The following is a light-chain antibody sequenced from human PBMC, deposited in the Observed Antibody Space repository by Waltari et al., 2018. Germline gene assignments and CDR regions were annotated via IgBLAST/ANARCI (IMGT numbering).Light chain of an antibody. CDR1: SSNIENNF. Sequence: QSVLTQPPSASGTPGQRVSIPCSGTSSNIENNFVFWYQQFPGTAPKLLIYLNTHRPSGAPDRFSGSKSGTSASLAISGLRSEDEADYYCAAWDDSLRNWVFGGGTKLTVL. V-gene: IGLV1-47*01. J-gene: IGLJ3*02. CDR2: LNT. CDR3: AAWDDSLRNWV.